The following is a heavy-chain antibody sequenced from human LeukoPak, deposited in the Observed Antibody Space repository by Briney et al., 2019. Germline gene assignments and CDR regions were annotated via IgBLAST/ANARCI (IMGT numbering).Heavy chain of an antibody. V-gene: IGHV1-24*01. CDR3: GRSEGDYGDYLLPVDY. CDR2: FDPEDGET. Sequence: ASVKVSCKVSGCTLTELSMHWVRQAPGKGLEWMGGFDPEDGETIYAQKFQGRVTITADESTNTAYMEVSSLTSEDTAVYYCGRSEGDYGDYLLPVDYWGQGTLVTVSS. CDR1: GCTLTELS. J-gene: IGHJ4*02. D-gene: IGHD4-17*01.